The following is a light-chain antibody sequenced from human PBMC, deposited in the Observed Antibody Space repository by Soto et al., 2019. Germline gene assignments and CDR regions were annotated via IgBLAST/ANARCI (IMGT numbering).Light chain of an antibody. CDR2: GDR. CDR1: SSNIGAGYD. CDR3: QSYDTALSAYV. J-gene: IGLJ1*01. V-gene: IGLV1-40*01. Sequence: QSALSHPPSVSGAPGQRVTISCAGSSSNIGAGYDVHWYQQLPGSAPKVVIYGDRNRPSGVPERFSGSKSGTSASLAITGLQAEDEADYYCQSYDTALSAYVFGSGTKGTVL.